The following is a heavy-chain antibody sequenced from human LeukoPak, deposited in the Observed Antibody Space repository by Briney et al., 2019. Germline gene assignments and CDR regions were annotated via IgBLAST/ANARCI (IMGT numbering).Heavy chain of an antibody. J-gene: IGHJ4*02. CDR2: ISAYNGNT. Sequence: ASVKVSCKASGYTFTSYGISWVRQAPGQGLEWMGWISAYNGNTNYAQKLQGRVTMTTDTSTSTAYMELRSLRSDDTAVYYCARGGSRRGIAAAGDVDYWGQGTLVTVSS. V-gene: IGHV1-18*01. D-gene: IGHD6-13*01. CDR1: GYTFTSYG. CDR3: ARGGSRRGIAAAGDVDY.